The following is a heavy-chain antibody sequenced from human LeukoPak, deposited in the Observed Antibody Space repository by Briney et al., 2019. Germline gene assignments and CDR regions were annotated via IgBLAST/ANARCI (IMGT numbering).Heavy chain of an antibody. J-gene: IGHJ4*02. D-gene: IGHD3-22*01. CDR2: ISPSSGT. Sequence: GGSLRLSCAASGFTFSSYAMRWVRQAPGKGLEWVSAISPSSGTYYADYVKGRFTISRDNSKNTLYLQMNSLRAEDTAVYYCARPQSSSGYYWPFDDWGQGTLVTVSS. CDR3: ARPQSSSGYYWPFDD. CDR1: GFTFSSYA. V-gene: IGHV3-23*01.